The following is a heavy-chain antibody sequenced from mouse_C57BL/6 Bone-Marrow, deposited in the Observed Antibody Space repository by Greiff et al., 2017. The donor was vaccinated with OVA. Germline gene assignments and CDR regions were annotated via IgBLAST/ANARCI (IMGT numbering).Heavy chain of an antibody. V-gene: IGHV6-3*01. J-gene: IGHJ1*03. D-gene: IGHD5-1*01. CDR1: GFTFSDYW. Sequence: EVMLVESGGGLVQPGGSMKLSCVATGFTFSDYWMNWVRQSPEKGLEWVAQIILKSDNYATHYAVSVKGRFTISRDDSKTSVYLQINNLRAEATGIYYSPGPLYSAISTSYWYFDVWGKGTTVTVSS. CDR3: PGPLYSAISTSYWYFDV. CDR2: IILKSDNYAT.